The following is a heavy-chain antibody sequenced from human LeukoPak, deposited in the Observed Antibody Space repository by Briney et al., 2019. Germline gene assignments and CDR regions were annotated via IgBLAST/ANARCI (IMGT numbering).Heavy chain of an antibody. CDR1: GFTFSSYA. CDR2: IFIHGGET. D-gene: IGHD5/OR15-5a*01. V-gene: IGHV3-23*01. CDR3: AKHAGGILRRLDY. J-gene: IGHJ4*02. Sequence: PGGSLRLSCAASGFTFSSYAMSWVRQAPGKGLEWVSGIFIHGGETYHAESVKGRFTTSRDNSKSTLYLQMNSLRADDTAVYYCAKHAGGILRRLDYWGQGTPVTVSS.